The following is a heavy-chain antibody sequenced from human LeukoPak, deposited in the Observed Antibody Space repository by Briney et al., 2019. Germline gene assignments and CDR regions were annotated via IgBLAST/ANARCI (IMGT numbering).Heavy chain of an antibody. CDR1: GLTFSSYT. V-gene: IGHV3-30-3*01. D-gene: IGHD6-13*01. CDR2: ISYDGSNK. Sequence: GGSLRLSCAASGLTFSSYTMHWVRQAPGKGLEWVAVISYDGSNKYYADSVKGRFTISRDNSKSTLFLQMNSPSAEDTAVYYCARGIAATNYMDVWGKGTTVAVSS. CDR3: ARGIAATNYMDV. J-gene: IGHJ6*03.